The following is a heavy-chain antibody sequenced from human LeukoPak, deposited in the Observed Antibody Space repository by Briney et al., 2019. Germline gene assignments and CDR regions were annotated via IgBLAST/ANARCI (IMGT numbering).Heavy chain of an antibody. J-gene: IGHJ6*02. V-gene: IGHV4-39*01. CDR1: GGSISSSSYY. D-gene: IGHD3-9*01. CDR3: ARHTGSDIPAYYYYGMDV. CDR2: IYYSGST. Sequence: PSETLSLTCTVSGGSISSSSYYWGWIRQPPGKGLEWIGSIYYSGSTYYNPSLKSRVTISVDTSKNQFSLKLRSVTAADTAVYYCARHTGSDIPAYYYYGMDVWGQGTTVTVSS.